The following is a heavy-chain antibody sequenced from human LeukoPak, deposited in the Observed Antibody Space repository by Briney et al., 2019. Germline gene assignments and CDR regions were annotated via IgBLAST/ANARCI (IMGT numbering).Heavy chain of an antibody. CDR3: ARDRFYRDGYNSGAIDY. CDR1: GFSFSSYG. V-gene: IGHV3-30*05. D-gene: IGHD5-24*01. CDR2: ISYDGSNK. J-gene: IGHJ4*02. Sequence: PGGSLRLSCAASGFSFSSYGMMWVRQAPGKGLEWVAVISYDGSNKYYADSVKGRFTISRDNSNNTLYLQMNSLRAEDTAVYYCARDRFYRDGYNSGAIDYWGQGTLVTVSS.